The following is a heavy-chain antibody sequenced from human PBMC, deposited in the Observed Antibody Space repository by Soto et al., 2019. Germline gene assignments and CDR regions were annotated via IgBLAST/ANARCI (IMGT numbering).Heavy chain of an antibody. CDR2: ISWNSGSI. V-gene: IGHV3-9*01. J-gene: IGHJ4*02. D-gene: IGHD3-9*01. Sequence: SLRLSCAASGFTFDDYAMHWVRQAPGKGLEWVSGISWNSGSIGYADSVKGRFTISRDNAKNSLYLQMNSLRAEDTALYYCAKDSHYDILTGRFDYWGQGTLVTVSS. CDR3: AKDSHYDILTGRFDY. CDR1: GFTFDDYA.